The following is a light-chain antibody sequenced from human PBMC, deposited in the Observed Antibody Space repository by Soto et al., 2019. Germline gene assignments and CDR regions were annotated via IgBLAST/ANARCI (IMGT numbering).Light chain of an antibody. CDR2: RAS. J-gene: IGKJ1*01. Sequence: DIHMTQSPSSLSASVGDRVTISCRASQTISTFLNWYQQKPGTAPRLLIYRASSVNSGVPPRFSGSGSGRDFTLTISSLRPEDIATYFCQQSYSSPPWTFGQGTKVDIK. V-gene: IGKV1-39*01. CDR1: QTISTF. CDR3: QQSYSSPPWT.